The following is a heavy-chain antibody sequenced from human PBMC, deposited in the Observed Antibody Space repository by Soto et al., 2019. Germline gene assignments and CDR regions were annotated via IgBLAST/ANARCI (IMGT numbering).Heavy chain of an antibody. CDR2: ISSSGSTI. D-gene: IGHD6-19*01. CDR1: GFTFSSYE. CDR3: ARDLISQWLVRYYYYYGMDV. J-gene: IGHJ6*02. V-gene: IGHV3-48*03. Sequence: PGGSLRLSCAASGFTFSSYEMNWVRQAPGKGLEWVSYISSSGSTIYYADSVKGRFTISRDNAKNSLYLQMNSLRAEDTAVYYCARDLISQWLVRYYYYYGMDVWGQGTTVTVSS.